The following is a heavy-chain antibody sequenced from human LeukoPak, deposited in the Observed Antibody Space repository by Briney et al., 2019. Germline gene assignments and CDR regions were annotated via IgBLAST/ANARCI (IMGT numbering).Heavy chain of an antibody. Sequence: GGSLRLSCAASGFTVSSNYMTWVRQAPGKGLEWVAVISYDGSNKYYADSVKGRFTISRDNSKNTLYLQMNSLRAEDTAVYYCAKDIRAAVAGPSGAFDIWGQGTMVTVSS. J-gene: IGHJ3*02. V-gene: IGHV3-30*18. CDR3: AKDIRAAVAGPSGAFDI. CDR2: ISYDGSNK. CDR1: GFTVSSNY. D-gene: IGHD6-19*01.